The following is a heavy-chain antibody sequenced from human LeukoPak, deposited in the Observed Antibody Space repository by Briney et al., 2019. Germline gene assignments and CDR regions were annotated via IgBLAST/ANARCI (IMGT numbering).Heavy chain of an antibody. CDR1: GFTFGDYA. D-gene: IGHD1-20*01. Sequence: PGGSLRLSCTASGFTFGDYAMNWVRQAPGKGLEWVGFIRSKAYGGTTEYAASVKGRFTISRDDAKSIAYLQMNNLKTEDTAVYYCTRGGTYNWNHSIDYWGQGTLVTVSS. J-gene: IGHJ4*02. CDR2: IRSKAYGGTT. V-gene: IGHV3-49*04. CDR3: TRGGTYNWNHSIDY.